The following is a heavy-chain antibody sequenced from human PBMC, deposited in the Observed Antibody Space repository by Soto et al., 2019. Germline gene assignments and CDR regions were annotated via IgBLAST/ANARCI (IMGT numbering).Heavy chain of an antibody. J-gene: IGHJ6*02. CDR3: ARADRTLVTSYSLDV. Sequence: SESLSLTCAVYGGSFSGYYWTWIRQPPGKGLEWIGEINHSGTINFNPSLKSRLTISLDTSKKHFSLKLSSVTDADTAAYYCARADRTLVTSYSLDVWGQGTTVTVSS. D-gene: IGHD2-21*02. CDR2: INHSGTI. CDR1: GGSFSGYY. V-gene: IGHV4-34*01.